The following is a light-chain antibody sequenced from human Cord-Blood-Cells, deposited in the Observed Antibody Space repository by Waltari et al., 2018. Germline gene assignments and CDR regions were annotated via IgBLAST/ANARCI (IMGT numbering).Light chain of an antibody. CDR3: QQRSNWPPT. V-gene: IGKV3-11*01. CDR2: DAS. Sequence: EIVLTQSPATLSLSPGERATLSCRASQSVSSYLAWYQQKPGQAPMLLIYDASNRATGIPARFSGSGSGTDFILTISSLEPEDFAVYYCQQRSNWPPTFGQGTKVEIK. J-gene: IGKJ1*01. CDR1: QSVSSY.